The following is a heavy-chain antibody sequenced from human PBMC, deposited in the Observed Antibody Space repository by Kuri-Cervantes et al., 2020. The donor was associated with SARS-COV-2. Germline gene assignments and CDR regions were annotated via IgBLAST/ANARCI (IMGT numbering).Heavy chain of an antibody. CDR1: GFTFSSYA. CDR3: TRRGPPLWYFDL. CDR2: ISGSGGSK. V-gene: IGHV3-23*01. J-gene: IGHJ2*01. Sequence: GGSLRLSCAASGFTFSSYAMSWVRQAPGKGLEWVSAISGSGGSKYYADSVKGRFTISRVNSKNTLYLQMNSLRAEDTAVYYCTRRGPPLWYFDLWGRGTLVTVSS. D-gene: IGHD3-10*01.